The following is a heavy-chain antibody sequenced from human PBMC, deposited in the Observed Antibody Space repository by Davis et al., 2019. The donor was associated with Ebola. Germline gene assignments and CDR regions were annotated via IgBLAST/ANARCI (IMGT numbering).Heavy chain of an antibody. V-gene: IGHV4-39*07. CDR3: ARDPADRVFDY. CDR1: GGSISSSSYY. D-gene: IGHD1-14*01. J-gene: IGHJ4*02. CDR2: IYHSGST. Sequence: SETLSLTCTVSGGSISSSSYYWGWIRQPPGKGLEWIGEIYHSGSTNYNPSLKSRVTISVDKSKNQFSLKLSSVTAADTAVYYCARDPADRVFDYWGQGTLVTVSS.